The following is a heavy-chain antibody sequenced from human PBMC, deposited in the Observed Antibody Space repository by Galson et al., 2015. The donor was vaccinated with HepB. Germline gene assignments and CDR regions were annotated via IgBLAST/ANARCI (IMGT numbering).Heavy chain of an antibody. Sequence: SVKVSCKASGYTFTNYAIHWVRQAPGQRLEWMGWINAGNANTKYSQKFQGRITFAGDTSAGTAYMELSSLRSEDTAVYYCARERSQGLDYWGQGTLVTVSS. CDR2: INAGNANT. CDR1: GYTFTNYA. V-gene: IGHV1-3*01. CDR3: ARERSQGLDY. D-gene: IGHD3/OR15-3a*01. J-gene: IGHJ4*02.